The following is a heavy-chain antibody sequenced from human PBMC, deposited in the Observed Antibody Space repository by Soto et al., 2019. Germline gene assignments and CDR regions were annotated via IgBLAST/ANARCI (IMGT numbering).Heavy chain of an antibody. CDR3: ARGHCSRTSCYTGSDYYYHMDV. CDR2: ISSDSRYI. J-gene: IGHJ6*02. CDR1: GFTLSAHT. Sequence: KPEGSLRLSCAASGFTLSAHTMNWVRQAPGKGLEWVSSISSDSRYIYYADSVKGRFTISRDNARNSLDLQTNNLRAEDTAVYHCARGHCSRTSCYTGSDYYYHMDVSGQGTTFTVSS. V-gene: IGHV3-21*01. D-gene: IGHD2-2*01.